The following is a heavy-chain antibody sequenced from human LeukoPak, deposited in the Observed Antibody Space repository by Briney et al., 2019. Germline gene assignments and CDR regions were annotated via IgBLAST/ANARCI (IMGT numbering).Heavy chain of an antibody. D-gene: IGHD1-26*01. V-gene: IGHV3-74*01. Sequence: GGSLRLSCAASGFTFSSYWMHWVRQAPGKGLVWVSRINSDGSSTSYADSVKGRFTMSRDNAKNTVYLQMNSLRAEDTAIYYCARVPYSGSYIDYWGQGTLVTVSS. CDR2: INSDGSST. J-gene: IGHJ4*02. CDR3: ARVPYSGSYIDY. CDR1: GFTFSSYW.